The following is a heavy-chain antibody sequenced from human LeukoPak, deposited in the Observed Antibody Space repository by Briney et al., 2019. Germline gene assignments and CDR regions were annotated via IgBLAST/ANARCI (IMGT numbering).Heavy chain of an antibody. CDR3: ARETRLMGYSSGLGFNY. CDR2: IYSSGST. V-gene: IGHV4-61*10. Sequence: SETLSLTCTVSGGSISSGSYYWSWIRQPAGKGLEWIGHIYSSGSTNYNPSLKSRVTISIDTSKNQFSLQLSSVTAADTAVYYCARETRLMGYSSGLGFNYWGQGTLVTVSP. J-gene: IGHJ4*02. CDR1: GGSISSGSYY. D-gene: IGHD6-19*01.